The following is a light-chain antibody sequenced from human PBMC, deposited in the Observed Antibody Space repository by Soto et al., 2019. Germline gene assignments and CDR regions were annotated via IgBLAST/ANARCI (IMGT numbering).Light chain of an antibody. Sequence: QSVLTQPPSASGTPGQKVFISCSGSGFNIGTNSVFWYQQLPGTAPRLLIYRRSQRPSGVPDRFSASKSGTSASLAISGLRSEDEADYHCAAWDDNVSGWVFGGGTKLTVL. CDR1: GFNIGTNS. CDR3: AAWDDNVSGWV. V-gene: IGLV1-47*01. J-gene: IGLJ3*02. CDR2: RRS.